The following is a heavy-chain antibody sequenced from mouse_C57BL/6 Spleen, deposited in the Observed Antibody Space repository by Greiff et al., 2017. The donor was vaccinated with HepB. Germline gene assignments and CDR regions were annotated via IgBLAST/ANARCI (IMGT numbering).Heavy chain of an antibody. CDR3: ARDDYEYYAMDY. CDR2: IDPSDSET. D-gene: IGHD2-4*01. Sequence: QVQLKQPGAELVRPGSSVKLSCKASGYTFTSYWMHWVKQRPIQGLEWIGNIDPSDSETHYNQKFKDKATLTVDKSSSTAYMQLSSLTSEDSAVYYCARDDYEYYAMDYWGQGTSVTVSS. J-gene: IGHJ4*01. V-gene: IGHV1-52*01. CDR1: GYTFTSYW.